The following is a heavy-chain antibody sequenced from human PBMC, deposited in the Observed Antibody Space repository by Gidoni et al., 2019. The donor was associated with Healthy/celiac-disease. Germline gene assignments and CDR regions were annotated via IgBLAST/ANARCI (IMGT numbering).Heavy chain of an antibody. J-gene: IGHJ3*02. CDR2: IYPGDSDT. V-gene: IGHV5-51*01. D-gene: IGHD1-26*01. CDR1: GYSSTSYW. CDR3: ASIVGATTGDAFDI. Sequence: EVQLVQSAAELQKPGASLQISCTGSGYSSTSYWIGWVRQMPGKGLEWMGIIYPGDSDTRYSPSFQGQVTISADKSISTAYLQWSSLKASDTAMYYCASIVGATTGDAFDIWGQGTMVTVSS.